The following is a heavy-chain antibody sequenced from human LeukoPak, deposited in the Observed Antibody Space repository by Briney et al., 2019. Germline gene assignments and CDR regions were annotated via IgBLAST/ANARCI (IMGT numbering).Heavy chain of an antibody. Sequence: PGGSLRLSCAASGFTVRSNYMSWLRQAPGRGLEWVSILYSGGSTYYADSVKCRFPISRDNSKNTLYIQMNSLRAEDTAVYYCARYRNYYDSSGYYPFDYWGQGSLVTVSS. CDR3: ARYRNYYDSSGYYPFDY. J-gene: IGHJ4*02. D-gene: IGHD3-22*01. V-gene: IGHV3-53*01. CDR1: GFTVRSNY. CDR2: LYSGGST.